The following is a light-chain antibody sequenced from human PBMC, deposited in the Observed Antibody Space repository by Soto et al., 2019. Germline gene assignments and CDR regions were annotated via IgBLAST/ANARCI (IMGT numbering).Light chain of an antibody. CDR3: QQYSNWPT. CDR1: QSVSRN. CDR2: GAS. J-gene: IGKJ5*01. V-gene: IGKV3-15*01. Sequence: EIVMTQSPATLSVSPGERATLSCRASQSVSRNLAWYQQRPGQAPRLLISGASTRATGIAARFSGSGSGREFTLTISSLQSEDSALYYCQQYSNWPTFGQGTR.